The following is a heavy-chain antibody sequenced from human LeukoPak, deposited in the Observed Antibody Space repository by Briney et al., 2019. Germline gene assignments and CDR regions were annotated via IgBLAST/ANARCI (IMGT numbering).Heavy chain of an antibody. CDR3: ARDRDTTALHIFDC. CDR1: GFTFSSYA. CDR2: INTDGSSK. D-gene: IGHD5-18*01. V-gene: IGHV3-74*01. J-gene: IGHJ4*02. Sequence: GGSLRLSCAASGFTFSSYAMSWVRQAPGKGLVWVSRINTDGSSKSYADSVKGRFTISRDNSRNTLYLQMNSLRAEDTAVYYCARDRDTTALHIFDCWGQGTLVTVSS.